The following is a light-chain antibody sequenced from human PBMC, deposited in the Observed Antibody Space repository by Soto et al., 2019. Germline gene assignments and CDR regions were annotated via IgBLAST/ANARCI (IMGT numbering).Light chain of an antibody. V-gene: IGLV2-23*02. CDR2: EVS. J-gene: IGLJ1*01. CDR1: SSDVGSYNL. Sequence: QSALTQPASVSGSPGQSITISCTGTSSDVGSYNLVSWYQQHPGKAPKLMIYEVSKRPSGVSNRFSGSKSANTASLTISGLKDDDEADYYCCSYGGRSTYVFGTGTK. CDR3: CSYGGRSTYV.